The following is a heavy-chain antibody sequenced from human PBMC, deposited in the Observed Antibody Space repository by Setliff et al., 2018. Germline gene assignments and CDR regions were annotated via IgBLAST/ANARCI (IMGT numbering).Heavy chain of an antibody. J-gene: IGHJ5*02. CDR1: GGSFSDYW. CDR3: ASGVPNYDFWSGYYTGSYWFDP. V-gene: IGHV4-34*01. Sequence: SETLSLTCAVYGGSFSDYWWSWIRQLPGKGLEWIAEIHHSGSTNFHPSLKSRVTISVDTSKNQFSLKLSSVTAADTAVYYCASGVPNYDFWSGYYTGSYWFDPWGQGTLVTVSS. CDR2: IHHSGST. D-gene: IGHD3-3*01.